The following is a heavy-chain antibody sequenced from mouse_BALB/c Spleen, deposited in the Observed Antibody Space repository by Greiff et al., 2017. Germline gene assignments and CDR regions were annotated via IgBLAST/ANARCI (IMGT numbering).Heavy chain of an antibody. J-gene: IGHJ2*01. V-gene: IGHV1-69*02. Sequence: VQLQQPGAELVKPGASVKLSCKASGYTFTSYWMHWVKQRPGQGLEWIGEIDPSDSYTNYNQKFKGKATLTVDKSSSTAYMQLSSLTSEDSAVYSCARGGVRRGVDYGGQGTTLTVSS. D-gene: IGHD2-14*01. CDR3: ARGGVRRGVDY. CDR2: IDPSDSYT. CDR1: GYTFTSYW.